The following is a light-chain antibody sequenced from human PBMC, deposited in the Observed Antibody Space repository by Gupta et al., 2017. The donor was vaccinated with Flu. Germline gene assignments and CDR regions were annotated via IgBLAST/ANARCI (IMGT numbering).Light chain of an antibody. Sequence: SSLSASVGDRGTITCRASQSISNYLNWYQHKPGEAPKLLVYRASSWQSGVPSRFSGSGSGTDLTLTISSRQQEDCATYFCQQSDSTPHLTFGHGTKVDIK. J-gene: IGKJ1*01. CDR3: QQSDSTPHLT. CDR2: RAS. V-gene: IGKV1-39*01. CDR1: QSISNY.